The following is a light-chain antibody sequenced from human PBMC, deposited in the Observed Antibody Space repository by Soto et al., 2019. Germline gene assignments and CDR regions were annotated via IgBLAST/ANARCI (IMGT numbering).Light chain of an antibody. Sequence: QAVVTQPPSVSGAPGQRVTISCTGSSYNIGAGYDVHWYQQLPGTDPKLLIYGNSNRPSGVPDRFSGSKSGTSASLAITGLQAEDEADYCCQSYDSSLRVVVFGGGTKLTVL. CDR3: QSYDSSLRVVV. CDR2: GNS. J-gene: IGLJ2*01. V-gene: IGLV1-40*01. CDR1: SYNIGAGYD.